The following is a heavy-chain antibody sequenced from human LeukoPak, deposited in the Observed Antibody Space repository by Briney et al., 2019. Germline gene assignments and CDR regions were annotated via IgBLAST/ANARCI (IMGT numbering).Heavy chain of an antibody. D-gene: IGHD3-3*01. CDR2: ISGSGGST. CDR1: GFTFSSYA. CDR3: AKDGGTIFGVAPFDY. J-gene: IGHJ4*02. Sequence: GGSLRLSCAASGFTFSSYAMSWVRQAPGKGLEWVSAISGSGGSTYYADSVKGRFTISRDNSKNTLYLQMISLRAEDTAVYYCAKDGGTIFGVAPFDYWGQGTLVTVSS. V-gene: IGHV3-23*01.